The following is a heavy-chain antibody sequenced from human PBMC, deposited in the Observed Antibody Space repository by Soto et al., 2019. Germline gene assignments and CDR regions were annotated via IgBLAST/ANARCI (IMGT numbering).Heavy chain of an antibody. CDR2: ISASGTHI. J-gene: IGHJ6*03. CDR1: GFTFSTFA. Sequence: EVQLLESGGGFVQPGGSLRLSCAASGFTFSTFAMTWVRQAPGKGLEWVSSISASGTHIYHADSGRGRFTISRDDSINTLYLQLNSLRGGDTAVYYCAKGLRPWNHMDAWGRGTTVTVSS. V-gene: IGHV3-23*01. D-gene: IGHD1-1*01. CDR3: AKGLRPWNHMDA.